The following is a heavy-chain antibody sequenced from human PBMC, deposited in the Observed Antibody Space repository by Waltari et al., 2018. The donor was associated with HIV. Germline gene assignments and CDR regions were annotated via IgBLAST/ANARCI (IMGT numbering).Heavy chain of an antibody. Sequence: QVQLVQSGSELKNPGASVKVSCKASGYTFIDFAINWLRQAPGQGLEWMGWINSKTGKPTYVQGFTGRFVFSLDTSATTAHLEISSLKAEDTAVYYCAKTDWEDGSMRGFGPWGQGTLVTVSS. CDR2: INSKTGKP. D-gene: IGHD1-26*01. CDR1: GYTFIDFA. J-gene: IGHJ5*02. CDR3: AKTDWEDGSMRGFGP. V-gene: IGHV7-4-1*02.